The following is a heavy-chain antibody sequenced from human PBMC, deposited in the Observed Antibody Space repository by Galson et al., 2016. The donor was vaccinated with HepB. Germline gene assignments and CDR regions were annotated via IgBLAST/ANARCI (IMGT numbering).Heavy chain of an antibody. V-gene: IGHV3-15*01. CDR2: IRSKRDGGRT. J-gene: IGHJ5*02. CDR1: GFTSINAW. Sequence: SLRLSCAASGFTSINAWMSWFRQAPGKGLEWVGRIRSKRDGGRTEYAAPVKGRFTISRDESQNRLYLQMTSLNTEDTAMYFCTKVEVYCIGGVCQSWLDPWGQGTLVTVSA. D-gene: IGHD2-8*02. CDR3: TKVEVYCIGGVCQSWLDP.